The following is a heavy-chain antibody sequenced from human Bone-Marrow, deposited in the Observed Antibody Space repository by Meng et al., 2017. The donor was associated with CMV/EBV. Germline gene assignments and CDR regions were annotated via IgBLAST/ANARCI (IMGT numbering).Heavy chain of an antibody. J-gene: IGHJ4*02. Sequence: GESLKISCAASGFTFSSYSMNWVRQAPGKGLEWVSSISSSSSYIYYADSVKGRFTISRDNAKNSLYLQMNSLRAEDAAVYYCARLPSYYYGSGSPCVDYWGQGTLVTVSS. V-gene: IGHV3-21*01. CDR2: ISSSSSYI. CDR1: GFTFSSYS. D-gene: IGHD3-10*01. CDR3: ARLPSYYYGSGSPCVDY.